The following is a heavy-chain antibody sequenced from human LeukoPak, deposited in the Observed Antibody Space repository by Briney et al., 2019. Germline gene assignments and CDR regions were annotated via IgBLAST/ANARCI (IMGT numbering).Heavy chain of an antibody. V-gene: IGHV1-18*01. CDR2: VSAYNA. CDR3: ARMRDSNAGNYFDY. J-gene: IGHJ4*02. Sequence: ASVKVSCKTSGYTFTTYGISWVRQAPGQGLEWMGWVSAYNANYAQKFQGRVTMTTDPSTGTAYMELGSLRSDDSAIYYCARMRDSNAGNYFDYWGQGTLVTV. CDR1: GYTFTTYG. D-gene: IGHD3-10*01.